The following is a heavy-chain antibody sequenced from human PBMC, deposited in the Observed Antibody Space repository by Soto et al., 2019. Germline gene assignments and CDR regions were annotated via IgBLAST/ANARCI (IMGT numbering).Heavy chain of an antibody. CDR3: ARAAHAFDI. CDR1: GGTFSSYA. CDR2: INPSSDST. Sequence: ASVKVSCKTSGGTFSSYAISWVRQAPGQGLEWMGIINPSSDSTSYAQKFQGRLTMTRDTSTSTVYMELSSLRSEDTAVYYCARAAHAFDIWGQGTMVTVSS. J-gene: IGHJ3*02. V-gene: IGHV1-46*03.